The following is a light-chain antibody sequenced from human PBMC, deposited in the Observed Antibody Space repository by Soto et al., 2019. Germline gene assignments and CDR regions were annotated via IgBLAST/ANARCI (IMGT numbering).Light chain of an antibody. CDR1: QSVSSSY. CDR2: GAS. CDR3: QQYGSSPFT. V-gene: IGKV3-20*01. J-gene: IGKJ3*01. Sequence: EIVLTQSPGTLSLSPGERATLSCRASQSVSSSYLAWYQQKPGPAPRLLIYGASSRATGIPDRFSGSGSGTDFTLTISRLEPEDFAVYYCQQYGSSPFTFGPGTKVEIK.